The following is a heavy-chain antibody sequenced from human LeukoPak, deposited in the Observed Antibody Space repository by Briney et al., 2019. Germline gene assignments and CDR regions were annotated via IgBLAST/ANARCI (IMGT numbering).Heavy chain of an antibody. Sequence: SETLSLTCAVYGGSFSGYYWSWIRQPAGKGLEWIGRIYTSGSTNYNPSLKSRVTMSVDSSKNQFSLKLSSVTAADTAVYYCARDPSGSGGFDYWGQGTLVTVSS. V-gene: IGHV4-4*07. D-gene: IGHD3-10*01. CDR2: IYTSGST. CDR3: ARDPSGSGGFDY. J-gene: IGHJ4*02. CDR1: GGSFSGYY.